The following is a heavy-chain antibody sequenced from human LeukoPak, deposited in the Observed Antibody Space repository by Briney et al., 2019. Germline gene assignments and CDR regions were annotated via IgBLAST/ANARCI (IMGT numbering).Heavy chain of an antibody. V-gene: IGHV4-34*01. D-gene: IGHD1-26*01. CDR2: INHSGST. J-gene: IGHJ4*02. Sequence: SETLSLTCAVYGGSFSGYYWSWIRQPPGKGLEWIGEINHSGSTNYNPSLKSRVTISVDTSKNQFSLKLSSVTAADTAVYYCARGVTWELPDYWGQGTLVTVSS. CDR1: GGSFSGYY. CDR3: ARGVTWELPDY.